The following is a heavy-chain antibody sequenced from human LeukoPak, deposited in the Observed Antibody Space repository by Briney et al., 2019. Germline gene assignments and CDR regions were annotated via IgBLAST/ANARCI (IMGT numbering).Heavy chain of an antibody. CDR1: GFTFGDYA. CDR3: AKDLLWFGEQYYYYGMDV. D-gene: IGHD3-10*01. J-gene: IGHJ6*02. Sequence: PGGSLRLSCAASGFTFGDYAMHWVRQAPGKGLEWVSGISWNSGSIGYADSVKGRFTISRDNAKNSLYLQMNSLRAEDTALYYCAKDLLWFGEQYYYYGMDVWGQGTTVTVSS. V-gene: IGHV3-9*01. CDR2: ISWNSGSI.